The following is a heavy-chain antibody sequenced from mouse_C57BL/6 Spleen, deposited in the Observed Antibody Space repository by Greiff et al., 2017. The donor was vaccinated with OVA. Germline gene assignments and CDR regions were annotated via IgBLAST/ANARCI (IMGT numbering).Heavy chain of an antibody. Sequence: VKLMESGPELVKPGASVKISCKASGYAFSSSWMNWVKQRPGKGLEWIGRIYPGDGDTNYNGKFKGKATLTADKSSSTAYMQLSSLTSEDSAVYFCARSGGNYGYYAMDYWGQGTSDTVSS. CDR3: ARSGGNYGYYAMDY. CDR2: IYPGDGDT. V-gene: IGHV1-82*01. CDR1: GYAFSSSW. D-gene: IGHD2-1*01. J-gene: IGHJ4*01.